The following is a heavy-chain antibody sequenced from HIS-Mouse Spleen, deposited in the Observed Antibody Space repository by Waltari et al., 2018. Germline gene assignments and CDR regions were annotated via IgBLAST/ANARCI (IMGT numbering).Heavy chain of an antibody. CDR1: GYTFTGYH. Sequence: QVQLVQSGAEVKKPGASVKVSCKASGYTFTGYHMHWVRQAPGQGLEWMGWINPNSGGTNDAQKFQGRVTMTRDTSISTAYMELSRLRSDDTAVYYCARGLRFSDYWGQGTLVTVSS. V-gene: IGHV1-2*02. D-gene: IGHD3-3*01. CDR3: ARGLRFSDY. CDR2: INPNSGGT. J-gene: IGHJ4*02.